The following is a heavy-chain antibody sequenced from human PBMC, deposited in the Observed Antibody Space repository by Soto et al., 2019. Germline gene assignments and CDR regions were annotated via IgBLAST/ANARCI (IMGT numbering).Heavy chain of an antibody. CDR1: GFTFSSYA. V-gene: IGHV3-23*01. CDR2: ISGSGGST. J-gene: IGHJ4*02. D-gene: IGHD2-8*01. CDR3: AKVVGVLMVYADIYPWGYFDY. Sequence: GGSLRLSCAASGFTFSSYAMSWVRQAPGKGLEWVSAISGSGGSTYYADSVKGRFTISRDNSKNTLYLQMNSLRAEDTAVYYCAKVVGVLMVYADIYPWGYFDYWGQGTLVTVSS.